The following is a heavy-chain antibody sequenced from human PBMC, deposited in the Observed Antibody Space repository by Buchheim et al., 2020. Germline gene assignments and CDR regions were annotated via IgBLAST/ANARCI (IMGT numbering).Heavy chain of an antibody. CDR1: GFTFGDHY. V-gene: IGHV3-72*01. D-gene: IGHD1-26*01. J-gene: IGHJ4*02. CDR2: SRDKAKGYTT. Sequence: EVQLVESGGGLVQPGGSLRLSCAASGFTFGDHYMDWVRQAPGKGLEWVGRSRDKAKGYTTEYAASVKGRFTISRDDSINSLYLQMNSLKTEDTAVYFCGRGLVGASTAFEYWGQGTL. CDR3: GRGLVGASTAFEY.